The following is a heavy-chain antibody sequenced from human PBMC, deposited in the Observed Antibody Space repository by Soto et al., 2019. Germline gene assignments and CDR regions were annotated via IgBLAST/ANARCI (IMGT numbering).Heavy chain of an antibody. J-gene: IGHJ4*02. CDR1: GYSFTSYW. CDR3: ARPPDSITGNTSDY. D-gene: IGHD1-7*01. V-gene: IGHV5-10-1*01. Sequence: GESLKLSCKGSGYSFTSYWISWVRQMPVKGLEWMGSIEPSDSYTNYSPSFQGHATISADKSISTAYLQWSSLRASHTAMYYFARPPDSITGNTSDYWGQGTLVTVSS. CDR2: IEPSDSYT.